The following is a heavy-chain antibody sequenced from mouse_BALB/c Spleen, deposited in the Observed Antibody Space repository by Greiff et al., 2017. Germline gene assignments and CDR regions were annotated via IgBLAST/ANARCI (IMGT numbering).Heavy chain of an antibody. CDR2: ISNGGGST. Sequence: DVKLVESGGGLVQPGGSLKLSCAASGFTFSSYTMSWVRQTPEKRLEWVAYISNGGGSTYYPDTVKGRFTISRDNAKNTLYLQMSSLKSEDTAMYYCASHERWEPAWFAYWGQGTLVTVSA. D-gene: IGHD1-1*02. CDR1: GFTFSSYT. V-gene: IGHV5-12-2*01. CDR3: ASHERWEPAWFAY. J-gene: IGHJ3*01.